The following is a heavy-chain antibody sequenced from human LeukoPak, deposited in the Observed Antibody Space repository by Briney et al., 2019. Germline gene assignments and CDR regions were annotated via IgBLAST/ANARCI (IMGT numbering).Heavy chain of an antibody. CDR3: ARHGLAFDY. J-gene: IGHJ4*02. CDR1: GFTFSGPA. D-gene: IGHD3-16*01. Sequence: PGGSLKLSCAASGFTFSGPAMHWVRQASGKGLEWLGHIRSKANNYAPAYAASVKGRFTIYRDDSKNTAYLQVNGLKIEGTAVYYCARHGLAFDYWGQGTLVTVSS. V-gene: IGHV3-73*01. CDR2: IRSKANNYAP.